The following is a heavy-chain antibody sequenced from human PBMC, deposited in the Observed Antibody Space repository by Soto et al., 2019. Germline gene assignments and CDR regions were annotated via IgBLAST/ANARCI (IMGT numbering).Heavy chain of an antibody. CDR3: AGGCDTIFGVVSYFYYGMDA. V-gene: IGHV4-34*01. CDR2: INHSGST. Sequence: QVQLQQGGAGLLKPSETLSLTCAVYGVSFNDYYWSWIRQPPGKGLEWIGEINHSGSTTYNPSLKSRLTMSVDTSKNEVSRRLRSVAAADTAVYYCAGGCDTIFGVVSYFYYGMDAWGHGTTVRVSS. D-gene: IGHD3-3*01. CDR1: GVSFNDYY. J-gene: IGHJ6*02.